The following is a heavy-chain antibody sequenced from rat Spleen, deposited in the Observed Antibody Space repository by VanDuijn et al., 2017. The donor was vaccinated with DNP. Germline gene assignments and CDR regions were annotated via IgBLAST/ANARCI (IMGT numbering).Heavy chain of an antibody. D-gene: IGHD4-3*01. CDR1: GFTFSNYD. Sequence: EVQLVESGGGLVQPGRSMKLSCAASGFTFSNYDMAWVRQAPKKGLEWVATISYDGSSTYYRDSVKGRFTISRDNAKSTLYLQMDSLRSEDTATYYCTRWGFMDAWGQGTPVTVSS. V-gene: IGHV5-7*01. CDR2: ISYDGSST. J-gene: IGHJ4*01. CDR3: TRWGFMDA.